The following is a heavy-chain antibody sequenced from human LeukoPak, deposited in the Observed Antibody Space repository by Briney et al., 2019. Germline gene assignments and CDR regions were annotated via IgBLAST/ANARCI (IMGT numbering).Heavy chain of an antibody. V-gene: IGHV4-34*01. J-gene: IGHJ4*02. CDR3: ARRRTIITGTTLRYFDY. CDR2: INHSGST. CDR1: GGSFSGYY. D-gene: IGHD1-7*01. Sequence: SGTLSLTCAVYGGSFSGYYWSWIRQPPGKGLEWIGEINHSGSTNYIPSLKSRVTISVDTSKNQFSLKLSSVTAADTAVYYCARRRTIITGTTLRYFDYWGQGTLVTVSS.